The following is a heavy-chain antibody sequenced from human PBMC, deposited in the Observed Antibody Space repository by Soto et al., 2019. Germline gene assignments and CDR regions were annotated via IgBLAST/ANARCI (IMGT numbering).Heavy chain of an antibody. J-gene: IGHJ4*02. CDR2: IYYSGST. V-gene: IGHV4-30-4*01. D-gene: IGHD1-7*01. Sequence: SETLSLTCTVSGGSISSGDYYWSWIRQPPGKGLEWIGYIYYSGSTYYNPSLKSRVTISVDTSKNQFSLKLSSVTAADTAVYYCARVSGLELPYVRYFDYWGQGTLVTVS. CDR3: ARVSGLELPYVRYFDY. CDR1: GGSISSGDYY.